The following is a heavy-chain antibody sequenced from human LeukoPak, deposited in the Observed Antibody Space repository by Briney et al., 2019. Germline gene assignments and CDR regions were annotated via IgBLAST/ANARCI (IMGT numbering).Heavy chain of an antibody. J-gene: IGHJ4*02. V-gene: IGHV1-2*02. CDR2: VSPYSGAT. D-gene: IGHD5-24*01. CDR3: ARDLTNGDGYNLPHY. CDR1: GYTFTNYS. Sequence: ASVKVSCKASGYTFTNYSLHWVRQAPGQGLEWMGWVSPYSGATKYAQKFQVRAIMTTDTSISAVSMDLTRLTSDDTAVYYCARDLTNGDGYNLPHYWGQGTLVTV.